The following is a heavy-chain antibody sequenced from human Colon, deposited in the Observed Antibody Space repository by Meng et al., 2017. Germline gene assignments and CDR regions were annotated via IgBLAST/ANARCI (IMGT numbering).Heavy chain of an antibody. V-gene: IGHV4-4*02. Sequence: QVQLPESGPGLVKPSGTLSLTCAVSGDSIRSSNWWSWVRQPPGRGLEWIGEIYHSGSTNYNPSLKNRLSLTVDKSKNQFSLTLHSVTAADTAVYYCARVIYASGNMAHLDCWGQGTLVTVSS. CDR3: ARVIYASGNMAHLDC. J-gene: IGHJ4*02. D-gene: IGHD3-10*01. CDR1: GDSIRSSNW. CDR2: IYHSGST.